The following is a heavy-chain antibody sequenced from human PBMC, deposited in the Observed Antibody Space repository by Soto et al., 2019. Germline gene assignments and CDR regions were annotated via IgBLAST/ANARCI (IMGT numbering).Heavy chain of an antibody. D-gene: IGHD6-13*01. CDR1: GGSISSSSYY. Sequence: ETLSLTCTVSGGSISSSSYYWGWIRQPPGKGLEWIGSIYYSGSTYYNPSLKSRVTISVDTSKNQFSLKLSSVTAADTAVYYCASQDSSSWYWFDPWGQGTLVTVSS. J-gene: IGHJ5*02. V-gene: IGHV4-39*01. CDR2: IYYSGST. CDR3: ASQDSSSWYWFDP.